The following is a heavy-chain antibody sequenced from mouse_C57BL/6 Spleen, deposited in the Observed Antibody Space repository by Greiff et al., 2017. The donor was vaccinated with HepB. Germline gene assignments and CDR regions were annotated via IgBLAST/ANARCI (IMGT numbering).Heavy chain of an antibody. CDR2: IYPGDGDT. CDR3: ARDDYDMAMDC. V-gene: IGHV1-82*01. J-gene: IGHJ4*01. CDR1: GYAFSSSW. Sequence: QVQLQQSGPELVKPGASVKISCKASGYAFSSSWMNWVKQRPGKGLEWIGRIYPGDGDTNYNGKFKGKATLTADKSSSTAYMQLSSLTSEDSAVYFCARDDYDMAMDCWGQGTSVTVSS. D-gene: IGHD2-4*01.